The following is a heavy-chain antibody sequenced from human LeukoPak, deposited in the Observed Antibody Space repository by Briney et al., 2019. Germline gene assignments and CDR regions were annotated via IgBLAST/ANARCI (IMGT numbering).Heavy chain of an antibody. CDR2: IIPLFGTA. Sequence: ASVKVSCKASGDTFSSYDISWVRQAPGQGLEWLGRIIPLFGTANYAQKFQGRVTITTDESRSTAYMELSRLRSEDTAVYYCARGTPTDCDYYDSSCYPSYAFDIWGQGTMVTVSS. D-gene: IGHD3-22*01. V-gene: IGHV1-69*05. CDR1: GDTFSSYD. J-gene: IGHJ3*02. CDR3: ARGTPTDCDYYDSSCYPSYAFDI.